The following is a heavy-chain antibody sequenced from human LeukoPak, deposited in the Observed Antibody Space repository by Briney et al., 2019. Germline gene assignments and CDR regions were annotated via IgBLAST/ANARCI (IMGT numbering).Heavy chain of an antibody. D-gene: IGHD2-21*02. J-gene: IGHJ4*02. CDR2: INHSGYT. V-gene: IGHV4-34*01. Sequence: SETLSLTCAVSGVSFDDYYWSWVRQPPGKGLEWIGEINHSGYTNDSPSLKRRVTLSIDTSRKQFSLNLRSVTVADTGIYYCTRMTAGHDYWGQGTLVTVSS. CDR1: GVSFDDYY. CDR3: TRMTAGHDY.